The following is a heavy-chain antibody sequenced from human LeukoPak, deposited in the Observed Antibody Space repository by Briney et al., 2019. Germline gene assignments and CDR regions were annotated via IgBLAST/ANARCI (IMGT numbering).Heavy chain of an antibody. V-gene: IGHV4-30-2*01. CDR1: GGSISSGGYF. J-gene: IGHJ6*02. CDR3: ARGGYCSGGSCYQKYGMDV. Sequence: PSQTLSLTCAVSGGSISSGGYFWSWIRQPPGKXXXXXXXXXXGGSTYYNPSLKSRVTISVDRSKNQFSLKLSSVTAADTAVYYCARGGYCSGGSCYQKYGMDVWGQGATVTVSS. CDR2: XXXGGST. D-gene: IGHD2-15*01.